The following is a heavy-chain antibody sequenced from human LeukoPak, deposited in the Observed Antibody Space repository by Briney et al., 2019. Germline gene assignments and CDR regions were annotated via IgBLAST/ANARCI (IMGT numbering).Heavy chain of an antibody. CDR2: VIPILGIT. CDR3: AEGGGDSHNWFDP. J-gene: IGHJ5*02. Sequence: GASVKVSCKASGGTFNSYTVSWVRQAPGQGLEWMGRVIPILGITNYAQNFQGRVTVTADKSTSTAFMELSSLTSEDTAVYYCAEGGGDSHNWFDPWGQGTLSPSPQ. CDR1: GGTFNSYT. V-gene: IGHV1-69*02. D-gene: IGHD2-21*02.